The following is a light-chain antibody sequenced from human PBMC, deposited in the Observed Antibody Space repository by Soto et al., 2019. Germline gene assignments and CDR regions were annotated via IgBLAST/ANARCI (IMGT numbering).Light chain of an antibody. Sequence: QSVLTQPPSASGAPGQRVTISCSGSSSNIGSNTVNWYQQLPGTAPKLLIYSDDRRPSGVPDRFSGSKSGTSASLAISGLQSEDEADYYCAAWDDSLTGPVFGGGPQLTVL. V-gene: IGLV1-44*01. CDR2: SDD. CDR3: AAWDDSLTGPV. CDR1: SSNIGSNT. J-gene: IGLJ7*01.